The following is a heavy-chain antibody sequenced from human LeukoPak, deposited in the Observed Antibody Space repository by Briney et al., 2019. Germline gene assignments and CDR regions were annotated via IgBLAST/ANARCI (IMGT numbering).Heavy chain of an antibody. Sequence: GRSLRLSCAASGFTFSSYAMHWVRQAPGKGLEWVAVISYDGSNKYYADSVKGRFTISRDNSKSTLYLQVNSLRAEDTAVYYCARDSSRIAVAGTRFDPWGQGTLVTVSS. CDR3: ARDSSRIAVAGTRFDP. D-gene: IGHD6-19*01. CDR1: GFTFSSYA. V-gene: IGHV3-30*04. CDR2: ISYDGSNK. J-gene: IGHJ5*02.